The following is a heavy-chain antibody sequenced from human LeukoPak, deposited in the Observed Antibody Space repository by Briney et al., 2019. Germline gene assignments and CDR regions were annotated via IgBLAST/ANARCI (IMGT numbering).Heavy chain of an antibody. V-gene: IGHV4-39*01. D-gene: IGHD1-14*01. CDR1: GASISSGNYY. Sequence: SETLSLTCTVSGASISSGNYYWGWIRQPPGKGLEWIGSIYNSGDTYYKSSLKSRVTISVDTSKNQVSLKLSSVTAAATAVYYCARCHPHVTTNWFDPWGQGTLVTVSS. J-gene: IGHJ5*02. CDR2: IYNSGDT. CDR3: ARCHPHVTTNWFDP.